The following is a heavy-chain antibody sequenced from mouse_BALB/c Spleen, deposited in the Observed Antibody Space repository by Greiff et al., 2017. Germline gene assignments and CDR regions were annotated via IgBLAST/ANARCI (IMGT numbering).Heavy chain of an antibody. CDR1: GFTFSSYA. CDR2: ISSGGST. D-gene: IGHD2-1*01. CDR3: ARVDLLWSFAY. V-gene: IGHV5-6-5*01. J-gene: IGHJ3*01. Sequence: EVQGVESGGGLVKPGGSLKLSCAASGFTFSSYAMSWVRQTPEKRLEWVASISSGGSTYYPDSVKGRFTISRDNARNILYLQMSSLRSEDTAMYYCARVDLLWSFAYWGQGTLVTVSA.